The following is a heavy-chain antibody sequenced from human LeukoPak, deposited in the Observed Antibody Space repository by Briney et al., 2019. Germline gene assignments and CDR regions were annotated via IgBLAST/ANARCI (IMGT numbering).Heavy chain of an antibody. V-gene: IGHV3-30*04. CDR2: ISYDGSNK. Sequence: PGGSLRLSCAASGFTFSSYAMHWVRQAPGKGLEWVAAISYDGSNKYYADSVKGRFTISRDNSKNTLYLQMNSLRAEDTAVYYCARDANYYDSSGYYYDYWGQGTLVTVSS. CDR1: GFTFSSYA. D-gene: IGHD3-22*01. J-gene: IGHJ4*02. CDR3: ARDANYYDSSGYYYDY.